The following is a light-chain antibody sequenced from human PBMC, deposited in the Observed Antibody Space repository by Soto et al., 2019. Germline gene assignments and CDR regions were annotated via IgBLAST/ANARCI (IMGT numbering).Light chain of an antibody. CDR1: SRDVGGYKY. CDR2: GVT. CDR3: CSYAGSYIYVI. J-gene: IGLJ2*01. V-gene: IGLV2-11*01. Sequence: SALTQPRSVSRSPGHTVTISCTGTSRDVGGYKYVSWYQQHPGRAAKLMTYGVTKRPSGVPDRFSGSKSGNTASLTIAGLQAEDEADYCCCSYAGSYIYVIFGGGTQPT.